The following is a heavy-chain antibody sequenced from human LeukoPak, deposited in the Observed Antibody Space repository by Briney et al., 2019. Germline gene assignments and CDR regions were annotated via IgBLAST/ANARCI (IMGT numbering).Heavy chain of an antibody. CDR1: GFTFSSYA. CDR3: ARDGLASIGLDM. CDR2: IWYDGNNK. D-gene: IGHD6-13*01. J-gene: IGHJ3*02. Sequence: GGSLRLSCAASGFTFSSYAMHWVRQAPGKGLEWVAVIWYDGNNKYYVDSVKGRFTISRDTSKNTLYLQMNSLRGGDTAIYYCARDGLASIGLDMWGQGTVVTVSS. V-gene: IGHV3-33*08.